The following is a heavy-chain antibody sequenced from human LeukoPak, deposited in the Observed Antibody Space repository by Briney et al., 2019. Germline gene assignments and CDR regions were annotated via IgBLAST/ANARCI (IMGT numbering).Heavy chain of an antibody. J-gene: IGHJ4*02. V-gene: IGHV1-2*02. CDR3: ARRHNLWGSGSYYFDY. CDR2: INPNSGGT. CDR1: GYTFTGYY. Sequence: ASVKVSCKASGYTFTGYYMHWVRQAPGQGLEWMGWINPNSGGTNYAQKFQGRVTMTRDTSISTAYLQWSSLKASDTAMYYCARRHNLWGSGSYYFDYWGQGTLVTVSS. D-gene: IGHD3-10*01.